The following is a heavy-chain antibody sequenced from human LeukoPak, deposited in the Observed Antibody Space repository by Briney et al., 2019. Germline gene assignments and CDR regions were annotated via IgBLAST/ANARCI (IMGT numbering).Heavy chain of an antibody. V-gene: IGHV4-39*07. CDR3: ARSNSGLLDY. CDR2: IYYSGNT. J-gene: IGHJ4*02. D-gene: IGHD6-19*01. CDR1: GGSIGSSSYY. Sequence: SETLSLTCTVSGGSIGSSSYYWGWIRQPPGKGLGWIGSIYYSGNTYYDPSLKSRVTISVDTSKNQFSLKLSSVTAADTAVYYCARSNSGLLDYWGQGTLVTVSS.